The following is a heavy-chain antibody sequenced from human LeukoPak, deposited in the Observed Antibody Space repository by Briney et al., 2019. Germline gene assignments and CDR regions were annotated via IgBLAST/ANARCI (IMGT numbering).Heavy chain of an antibody. CDR1: GFTVSSNY. J-gene: IGHJ6*02. D-gene: IGHD5-24*01. CDR3: ARDALVEMATAHYYYYGMDV. CDR2: IYSGGST. Sequence: PGGSLRLSCAASGFTVSSNYMSWVRQAPGKGLEWVSVIYSGGSTYYADSVKGRFTISRDNSKNTLYLQMNSLRAEDTAVYYCARDALVEMATAHYYYYGMDVWGQGTTVTVSS. V-gene: IGHV3-66*02.